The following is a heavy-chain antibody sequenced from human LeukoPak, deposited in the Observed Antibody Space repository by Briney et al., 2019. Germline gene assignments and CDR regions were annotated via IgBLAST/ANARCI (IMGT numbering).Heavy chain of an antibody. Sequence: GGSLRLSCAASGFTFSSYGMHWVRQAPGKGLEWVAVIWYGGSNKYYADSVKGRFTISRDNSKNTLYLQMNSLRAEDTAVYYCAKGPISRDYYDSSGYYYFDYWGRGTLVTVSS. CDR2: IWYGGSNK. D-gene: IGHD3-22*01. V-gene: IGHV3-30*02. CDR1: GFTFSSYG. CDR3: AKGPISRDYYDSSGYYYFDY. J-gene: IGHJ4*02.